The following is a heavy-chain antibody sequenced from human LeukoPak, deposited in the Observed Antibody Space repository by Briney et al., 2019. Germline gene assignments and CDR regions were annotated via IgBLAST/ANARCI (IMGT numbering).Heavy chain of an antibody. CDR2: ISSSGSTI. CDR1: GFTFSDYY. Sequence: PGGSLRLSCAASGFTFSDYYMSWIRQAPGKGLVWVSYISSSGSTIYYADSVKGRFTISRDNAKNSLYLQMNSLRAEDTAVYYCARDRRYCSSTSCPSDAFDIWGQGTMVTVSS. V-gene: IGHV3-11*04. J-gene: IGHJ3*02. D-gene: IGHD2-2*01. CDR3: ARDRRYCSSTSCPSDAFDI.